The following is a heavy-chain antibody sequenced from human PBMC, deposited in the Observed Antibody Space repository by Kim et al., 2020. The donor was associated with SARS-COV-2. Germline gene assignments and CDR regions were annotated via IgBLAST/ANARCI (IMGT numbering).Heavy chain of an antibody. CDR2: FYSGGSP. CDR3: ARGSNEYSSSSRVGWFDP. J-gene: IGHJ5*02. V-gene: IGHV3-53*01. Sequence: GGSLRLSCAASGFTVSSNYMSWARQAPGKGLEWVSVFYSGGSPSYADSVRGRLTISRDNSKNTLYLQMNSLRAEDTAGYYCARGSNEYSSSSRVGWFDPWGQGTLVTVSS. CDR1: GFTVSSNY. D-gene: IGHD6-6*01.